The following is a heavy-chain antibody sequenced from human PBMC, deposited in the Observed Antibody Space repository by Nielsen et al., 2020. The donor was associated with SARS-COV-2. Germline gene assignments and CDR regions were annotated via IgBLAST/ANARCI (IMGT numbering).Heavy chain of an antibody. CDR2: INSSSSYI. CDR1: GFTFSSYS. Sequence: GDSLKISCAASGFTFSSYSMNWVRQAPGKGLEWVSSINSSSSYIYYADSVKARFTITRDNAKNSLYLQMNSLRAEDTAVYYCARDGGSQGFILLDYWGQGTLVTVSS. J-gene: IGHJ4*02. D-gene: IGHD2-15*01. V-gene: IGHV3-21*03. CDR3: ARDGGSQGFILLDY.